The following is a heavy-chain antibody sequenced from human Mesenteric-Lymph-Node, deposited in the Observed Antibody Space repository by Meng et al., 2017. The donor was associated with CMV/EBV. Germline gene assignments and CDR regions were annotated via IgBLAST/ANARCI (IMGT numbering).Heavy chain of an antibody. J-gene: IGHJ4*02. D-gene: IGHD1-7*01. CDR1: GFTFDDYA. CDR3: AGGSAVGMTGTTWGY. Sequence: SLKISCAASGFTFDDYAMHWVRQAPGKGLEWVSGISWNGGSIGYADSVKGRFTISRDNAKNSLYLQMNSLRAEDTAVYYCAGGSAVGMTGTTWGYWGQGTLVTVSS. V-gene: IGHV3-9*01. CDR2: ISWNGGSI.